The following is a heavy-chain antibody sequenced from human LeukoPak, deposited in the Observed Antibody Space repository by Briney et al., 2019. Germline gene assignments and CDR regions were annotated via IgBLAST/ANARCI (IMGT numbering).Heavy chain of an antibody. CDR3: AKTRGYCSGGSCYSDY. V-gene: IGHV3-23*01. CDR1: GFTFSSYA. J-gene: IGHJ4*02. CDR2: ISGGGDSA. Sequence: HPVGSLRLSCAASGFTFSSYAMTWVRQAPGKGLEWVSAISGGGDSAFYADSVKGRFTISRDNSKKTLYLQMNSLRAEDTAAYYCAKTRGYCSGGSCYSDYWGQGTLVTVSS. D-gene: IGHD2-15*01.